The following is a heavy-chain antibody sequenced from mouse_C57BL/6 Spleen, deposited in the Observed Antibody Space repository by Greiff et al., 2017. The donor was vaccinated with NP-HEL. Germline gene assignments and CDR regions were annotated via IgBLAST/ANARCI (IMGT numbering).Heavy chain of an antibody. D-gene: IGHD2-4*01. CDR3: ARDRNEITTYFDY. V-gene: IGHV5-4*01. CDR2: ISDGGSYT. J-gene: IGHJ2*01. CDR1: GFTFSSYA. Sequence: EVQLVESGGGLVKPGGSLKLSCAASGFTFSSYAMSWVRQTPEKRLEWVATISDGGSYTYYPDNVKGRFTISRDNAKNNLYLQMSHLKSEDTAMYYCARDRNEITTYFDYWGQGTTLTVSS.